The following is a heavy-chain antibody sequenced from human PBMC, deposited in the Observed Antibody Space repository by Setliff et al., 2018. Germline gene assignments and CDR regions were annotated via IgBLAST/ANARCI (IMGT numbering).Heavy chain of an antibody. CDR3: ARREYDILTGYYGPRYYYYGMDV. CDR2: INPSGGST. V-gene: IGHV1-46*01. D-gene: IGHD3-9*01. CDR1: GYTFTSYY. Sequence: GASVKVTCKASGYTFTSYYMHWVRQAPGQGLEWMGIINPSGGSTGYAQKFQGRVTMTRNTSISTAYMELSSLRSEDTAVYYCARREYDILTGYYGPRYYYYGMDVWGQGTTVTVSS. J-gene: IGHJ6*02.